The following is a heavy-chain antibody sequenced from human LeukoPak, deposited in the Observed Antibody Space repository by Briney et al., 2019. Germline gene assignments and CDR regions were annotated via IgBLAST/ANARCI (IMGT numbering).Heavy chain of an antibody. CDR1: GGSISTNHY. J-gene: IGHJ4*02. V-gene: IGHV4-4*07. CDR3: AGIIALTDFDF. CDR2: IYISGST. D-gene: IGHD3-10*01. Sequence: SEALSLTCTVSGGSISTNHYWNWIRPPAGKGLEWIGRIYISGSTNYNPSLQSRITVSVDTSKNHFSLKLSSVTAADTAVYYCAGIIALTDFDFWGQGTLVTVSS.